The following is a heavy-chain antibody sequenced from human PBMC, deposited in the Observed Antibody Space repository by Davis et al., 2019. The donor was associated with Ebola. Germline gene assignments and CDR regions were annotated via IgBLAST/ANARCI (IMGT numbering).Heavy chain of an antibody. CDR1: GFTFSSYS. J-gene: IGHJ6*03. CDR2: ISSSSSYI. V-gene: IGHV3-21*01. CDR3: ARDHGYYYYMDV. Sequence: GESLKISCAASGFTFSSYSMNWVRQAPGKGLEWVSSISSSSSYIYYADSVKGRFTISRDNAKNSLYLQMNSLRAEDTAVYYCARDHGYYYYMDVWGKGTTVTVSS.